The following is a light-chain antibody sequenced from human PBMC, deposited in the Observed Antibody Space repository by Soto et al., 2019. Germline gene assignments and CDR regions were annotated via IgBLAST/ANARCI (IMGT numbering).Light chain of an antibody. Sequence: EIVLTQSPATLSLSPGERATLSCRASQSVSTNLAWYQQKPGQAPRLLIYGASSRATGIPDRFSGSGSGTDFTLTISRLEPEDFAVYYCQQYGSSPTLTFGGGTKVDIK. CDR2: GAS. V-gene: IGKV3-20*01. J-gene: IGKJ4*01. CDR3: QQYGSSPTLT. CDR1: QSVSTN.